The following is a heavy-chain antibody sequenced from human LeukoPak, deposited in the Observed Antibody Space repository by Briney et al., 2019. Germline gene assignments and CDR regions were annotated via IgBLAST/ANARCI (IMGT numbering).Heavy chain of an antibody. CDR1: GFTFSSYA. V-gene: IGHV3-23*01. D-gene: IGHD6-19*01. CDR3: ARGPGSGWSYDAFDI. Sequence: GGSLRLSCAASGFTFSSYAMSWVRQAPGKGLEWVSAISGSGGSTYYADSVKGRFTISRDNSKNTLYLQMNSLRAEDTAVYYCARGPGSGWSYDAFDIWGQGTMVTVSS. J-gene: IGHJ3*02. CDR2: ISGSGGST.